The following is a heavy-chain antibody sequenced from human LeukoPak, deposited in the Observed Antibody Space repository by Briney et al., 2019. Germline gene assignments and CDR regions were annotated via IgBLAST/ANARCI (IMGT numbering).Heavy chain of an antibody. D-gene: IGHD3-10*01. CDR3: ARDANTMVRGVIMIKAYYFDY. CDR2: IYSGGST. V-gene: IGHV3-53*01. CDR1: GFTVSSNY. J-gene: IGHJ4*02. Sequence: GGSLRLSCAASGFTVSSNYMSWVRQAPGKGLEWVSVIYSGGSTYYADSVKGRFTISRDNSKNTLYLQMNSLRAEDTAVYYCARDANTMVRGVIMIKAYYFDYWGQGTLVTVSS.